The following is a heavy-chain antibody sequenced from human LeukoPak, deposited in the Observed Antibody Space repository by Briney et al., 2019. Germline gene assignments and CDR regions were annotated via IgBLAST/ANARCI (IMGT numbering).Heavy chain of an antibody. CDR2: IKQDGSEK. J-gene: IGHJ4*02. Sequence: GGSLRLSCAASGFTFSSYWMSWVRQAPGKGLEWVANIKQDGSEKYYVDSVKGRFTISRDNAKNSLYLQMNSLRAEDTAVYYCARELGSYSSSSQGDSWGQGTLVTVSS. CDR3: ARELGSYSSSSQGDS. CDR1: GFTFSSYW. D-gene: IGHD6-6*01. V-gene: IGHV3-7*01.